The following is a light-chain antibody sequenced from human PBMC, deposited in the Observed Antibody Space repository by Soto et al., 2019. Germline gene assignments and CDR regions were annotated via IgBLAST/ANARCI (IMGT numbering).Light chain of an antibody. J-gene: IGLJ1*01. CDR3: SLYSSNGSLI. V-gene: IGLV2-18*01. CDR1: TTDIDNYDS. Sequence: QSALAQPPSVSWSPGHSVTISCTATTTDIDNYDSVSWYQQAPGTAPKLIIYDVNNRPSGAPDRFSGSTSGNTASLTISGLQAEDETDYFCSLYSSNGSLIFGPGTKSPS. CDR2: DVN.